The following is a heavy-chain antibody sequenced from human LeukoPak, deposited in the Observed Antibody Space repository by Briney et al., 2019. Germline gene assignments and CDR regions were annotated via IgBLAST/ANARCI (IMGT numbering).Heavy chain of an antibody. D-gene: IGHD1-26*01. J-gene: IGHJ4*02. CDR1: GFSFSNYG. CDR3: AKPTRGSGSFLIDY. CDR2: IWDDGSYK. V-gene: IGHV3-33*06. Sequence: PGGSLRPSCEASGFSFSNYGMHWVRQAPGKGLEWVAVIWDDGSYKYYADSVKGRFTISRDNSKNTLYLQMNSLRAEDTAVYYCAKPTRGSGSFLIDYWGQRTLVTVSS.